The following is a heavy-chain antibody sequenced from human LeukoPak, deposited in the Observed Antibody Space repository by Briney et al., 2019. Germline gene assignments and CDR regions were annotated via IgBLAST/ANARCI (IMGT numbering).Heavy chain of an antibody. CDR2: INHSGST. CDR3: ARWVRGYCSSTSCYSFDY. V-gene: IGHV4-34*01. J-gene: IGHJ4*02. CDR1: GITFSTYW. Sequence: GSLRLSCAASGITFSTYWMGWIRQPPGKGLEWIGEINHSGSTNYNPSLKSRVTISVDTSKNQFSLKLSSVTAADTAVYYCARWVRGYCSSTSCYSFDYWGQGTLVTVSS. D-gene: IGHD2-2*01.